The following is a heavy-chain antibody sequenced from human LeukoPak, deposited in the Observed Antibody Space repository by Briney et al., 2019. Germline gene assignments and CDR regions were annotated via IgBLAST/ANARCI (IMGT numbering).Heavy chain of an antibody. CDR3: AKAGIIGYCSSTSCPLDY. CDR2: ISGSGGST. J-gene: IGHJ4*02. V-gene: IGHV3-23*01. D-gene: IGHD2-2*01. Sequence: GGSLRLSCAASGFTFSSYAMSWVRQAPGKGLEWVSAISGSGGSTYYADSVKGRFTISRDNSKNTLYLQMNSLRAEDTAVYYCAKAGIIGYCSSTSCPLDYWGQGTLVTVSS. CDR1: GFTFSSYA.